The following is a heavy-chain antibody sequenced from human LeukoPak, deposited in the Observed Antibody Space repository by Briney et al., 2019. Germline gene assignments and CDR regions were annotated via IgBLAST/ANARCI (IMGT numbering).Heavy chain of an antibody. CDR1: GGSINNYY. V-gene: IGHV4-4*07. J-gene: IGHJ4*02. CDR3: ARGLPPRRGFDY. Sequence: PSETLSLTCTVSGGSINNYYWSWIRQPAGKGLEWIGRIYTRGSTNYNPSLKSRVTMSVDTSKNQFSLKLSSVTAADTAVYYCARGLPPRRGFDYWGQGTLVTVSS. CDR2: IYTRGST.